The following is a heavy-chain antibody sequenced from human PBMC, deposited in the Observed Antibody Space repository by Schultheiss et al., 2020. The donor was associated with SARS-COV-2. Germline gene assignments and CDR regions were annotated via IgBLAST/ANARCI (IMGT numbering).Heavy chain of an antibody. J-gene: IGHJ4*02. CDR2: IYTSGTT. Sequence: SQTLSLTCAVSGGSVSTTNVYWSWLRQPPGKGLEWIGRIYTSGTTSYNPSLTSRVTISVDTSKNQFSLKLSSVTAADTAVYYCARTPNYDSSGYQFDYWGQGTLVTVSS. D-gene: IGHD3-22*01. CDR1: GGSVSTTNVY. CDR3: ARTPNYDSSGYQFDY. V-gene: IGHV4-61*02.